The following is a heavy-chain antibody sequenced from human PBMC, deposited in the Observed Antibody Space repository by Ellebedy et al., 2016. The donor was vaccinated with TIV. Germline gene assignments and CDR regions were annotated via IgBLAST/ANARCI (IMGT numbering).Heavy chain of an antibody. CDR2: IYYSGST. J-gene: IGHJ6*02. CDR1: GGSISSSSYY. Sequence: MPSETLSLTCTVSGGSISSSSYYWGWIRQPPGKGLEWIGSIYYSGSTYYNPSLKSRVTISVDTSMNQFSLKLSSVTAADTAVYYCARQANYYGSGSPLGYGMDVWGQGTTVTVSS. CDR3: ARQANYYGSGSPLGYGMDV. V-gene: IGHV4-39*01. D-gene: IGHD3-10*01.